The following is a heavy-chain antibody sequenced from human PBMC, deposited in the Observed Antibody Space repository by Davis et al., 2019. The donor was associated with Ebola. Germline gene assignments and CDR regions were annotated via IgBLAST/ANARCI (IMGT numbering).Heavy chain of an antibody. Sequence: GESLKISCAASGFTFSGHWMHWVRQAPGKGLVWVSQIKSDGSSATYADSVKGRFTISRDNAKNTLYLQMNSLRAEDTAVYYCARDGERFWTFDYWGQGTLVTVSS. V-gene: IGHV3-74*01. CDR2: IKSDGSSA. D-gene: IGHD3-3*01. CDR3: ARDGERFWTFDY. J-gene: IGHJ4*02. CDR1: GFTFSGHW.